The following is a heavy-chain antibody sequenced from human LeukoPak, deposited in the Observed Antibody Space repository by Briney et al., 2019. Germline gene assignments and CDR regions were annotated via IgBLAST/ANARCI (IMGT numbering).Heavy chain of an antibody. CDR3: VRDRGEFSYSHDY. J-gene: IGHJ4*02. CDR2: IHHSGSA. V-gene: IGHV4-4*02. D-gene: IGHD1-26*01. CDR1: GASISSNW. Sequence: PSGTLSLTCAVSGASISSNWWNWVRQPPGKGLEWIGEIHHSGSANYNPSLKSRVAISLDTSENHFSLRLSSVTAADTAVYYCVRDRGEFSYSHDYWGQGTLVTVSS.